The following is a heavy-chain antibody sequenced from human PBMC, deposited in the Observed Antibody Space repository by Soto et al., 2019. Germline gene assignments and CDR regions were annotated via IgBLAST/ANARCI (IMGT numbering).Heavy chain of an antibody. V-gene: IGHV3-74*01. CDR2: IISDGSST. J-gene: IGHJ3*02. CDR1: GFTFSSYW. CDR3: VRHCTSTSCFAPGAFDI. D-gene: IGHD2-2*01. Sequence: GGSLRLSCAASGFTFSSYWMHWVRQAPGKGMVWVSRIISDGSSTSYADSVKGRFTISRDNAKNTLYLQMNSLRAEDTAVYYCVRHCTSTSCFAPGAFDIWGQGTMVTVSS.